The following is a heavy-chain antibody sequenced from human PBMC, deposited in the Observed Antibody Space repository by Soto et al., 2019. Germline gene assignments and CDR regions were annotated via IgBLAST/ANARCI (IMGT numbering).Heavy chain of an antibody. Sequence: ASVKVSCKASGGTFSSYAISWVRQAPGQGLEWMGGITPIFGTANYAQKFQGRVTITADESTSTAYMELSSLRSEDTAVYYCARVPQSYYDSSGYYYNNWLDPWGQGTLVTVSS. CDR1: GGTFSSYA. D-gene: IGHD3-22*01. J-gene: IGHJ5*02. CDR2: ITPIFGTA. V-gene: IGHV1-69*13. CDR3: ARVPQSYYDSSGYYYNNWLDP.